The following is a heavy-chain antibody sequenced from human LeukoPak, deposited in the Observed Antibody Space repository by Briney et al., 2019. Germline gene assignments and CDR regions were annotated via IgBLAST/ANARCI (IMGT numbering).Heavy chain of an antibody. V-gene: IGHV4-59*01. CDR3: ARGLFGGSSGIWFDP. J-gene: IGHJ5*02. D-gene: IGHD6-6*01. CDR2: IYYSGST. Sequence: SETLSLTCTVSGGSISSYYWSWIRQPPGKGLEWIGYIYYSGSTNYNPSLKSRATISVDTSKNQFSLKLSSVTAADTAVYYCARGLFGGSSGIWFDPWGQGTLVTVSS. CDR1: GGSISSYY.